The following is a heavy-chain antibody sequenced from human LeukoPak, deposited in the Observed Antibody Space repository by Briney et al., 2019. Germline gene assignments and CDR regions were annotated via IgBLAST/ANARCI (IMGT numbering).Heavy chain of an antibody. D-gene: IGHD1-1*01. CDR1: GFTFSSYS. CDR2: ISSSSTI. CDR3: ARAPVQLERHPSSFDY. J-gene: IGHJ4*02. V-gene: IGHV3-48*02. Sequence: PGGSLRLSCAASGFTFSSYSMNWVRQAPGKGLEWVSYISSSSTIYYADSVKGRFTISRDNAKNSLYLQMNSLRDDDTSVYYCARAPVQLERHPSSFDYWGQGTLVTVSS.